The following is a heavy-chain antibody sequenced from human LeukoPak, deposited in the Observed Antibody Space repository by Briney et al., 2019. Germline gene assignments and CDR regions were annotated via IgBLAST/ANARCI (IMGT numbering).Heavy chain of an antibody. V-gene: IGHV3-30*02. CDR3: AKVLTYYHGSGSYYPDY. Sequence: GGSLRLSCAASGFTFSNYGMHWVRQAPGKGLEWVAFIRYDGSNKYYADSVKGRFTISRDNSKNMLDLQMNSLRAEDTAFYYCAKVLTYYHGSGSYYPDYWGQGTLVTVSS. D-gene: IGHD3-10*01. CDR1: GFTFSNYG. J-gene: IGHJ4*02. CDR2: IRYDGSNK.